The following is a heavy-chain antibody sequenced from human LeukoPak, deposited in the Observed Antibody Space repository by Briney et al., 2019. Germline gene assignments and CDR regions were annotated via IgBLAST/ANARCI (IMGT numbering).Heavy chain of an antibody. V-gene: IGHV3-9*01. D-gene: IGHD6-19*01. CDR1: GFTFDDYA. CDR3: AKDRQPNSSGWYLFDY. Sequence: SLRLSCAASGFTFDDYAMHWVRQAPGKGLEWVSGISWNSGSIGYADSVKGRFTISRDNAKNSLYLQMNSLRAEDTALYYCAKDRQPNSSGWYLFDYWGQGTLVTVSS. CDR2: ISWNSGSI. J-gene: IGHJ4*02.